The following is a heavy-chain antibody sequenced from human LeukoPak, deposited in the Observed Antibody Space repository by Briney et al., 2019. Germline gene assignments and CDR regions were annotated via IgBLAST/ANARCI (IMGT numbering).Heavy chain of an antibody. CDR3: AREQGGSGLYDPLDI. V-gene: IGHV3-23*01. D-gene: IGHD3-22*01. J-gene: IGHJ3*02. Sequence: PGGSLRLSCVASGLTFSAHAMTWVRQAPGKGLEWVSSISGRGGSTYYADSVRGRFTISRDNSKSTLSLQITRLRAEDTAVYYCAREQGGSGLYDPLDIWGQGTMVIVSS. CDR2: ISGRGGST. CDR1: GLTFSAHA.